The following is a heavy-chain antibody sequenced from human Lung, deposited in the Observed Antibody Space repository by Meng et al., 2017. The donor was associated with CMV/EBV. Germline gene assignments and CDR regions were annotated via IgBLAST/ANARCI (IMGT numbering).Heavy chain of an antibody. D-gene: IGHD3-10*01. CDR1: GDSITNHNW. V-gene: IGHV4-4*02. CDR2: IPHRGSS. J-gene: IGHJ1*01. CDR3: LRRSGGSV. Sequence: VLLRESGPARGKPSATLSLTCAVSGDSITNHNWGAWVRQPPGKGLEWIGEIPHRGSSAYNPSLKSRVSMSIDKSKNQFSLKLTSVTAADTAVYHCLRRSGGSVWGQGTLVTVSS.